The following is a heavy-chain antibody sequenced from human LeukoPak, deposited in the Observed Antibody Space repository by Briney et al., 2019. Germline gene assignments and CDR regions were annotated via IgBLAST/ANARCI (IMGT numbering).Heavy chain of an antibody. CDR1: GFTFSSYS. J-gene: IGHJ6*04. Sequence: GGSLRLSCAASGFTFSSYSMNWVRQAPGKGLEWVSSISSSSSYIYYADSVKGRFTISRDNAKNSLYLQMNSLRAEDTAVYYCARGGYCSGGSCYPLYYYYYGMDVWGKGTTVTVSS. V-gene: IGHV3-21*01. CDR3: ARGGYCSGGSCYPLYYYYYGMDV. CDR2: ISSSSSYI. D-gene: IGHD2-15*01.